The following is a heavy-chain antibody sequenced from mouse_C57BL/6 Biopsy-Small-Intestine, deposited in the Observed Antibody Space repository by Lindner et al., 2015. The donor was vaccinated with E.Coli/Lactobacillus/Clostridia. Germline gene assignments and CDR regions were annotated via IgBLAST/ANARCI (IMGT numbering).Heavy chain of an antibody. CDR3: ARDRFLDDYGGYNDYAMDV. V-gene: IGHV1-81*01. D-gene: IGHD1-1*02. J-gene: IGHJ1*01. CDR1: GYTFKSYG. Sequence: SVKVSCKTSGYTFKSYGISWVRQAPGQGLEWMGWISPKRGDTNYEQKFQGRVTMTTDTRRTTVYMELRGVTSDDTAMYYCARDRFLDDYGGYNDYAMDVWGQGTTVTVSS. CDR2: ISPKRGDT.